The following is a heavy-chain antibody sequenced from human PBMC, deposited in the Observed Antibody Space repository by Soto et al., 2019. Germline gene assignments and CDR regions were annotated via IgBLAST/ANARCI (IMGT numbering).Heavy chain of an antibody. J-gene: IGHJ4*02. CDR1: GFTFSSYS. CDR3: AGCNGYLKCEDY. D-gene: IGHD6-25*01. CDR2: ISSSSSYI. V-gene: IGHV3-21*01. Sequence: EVQLVESGGGLVKPGGSLRLSCAASGFTFSSYSMNWVRQAPGKGLEWVSSISSSSSYIYYADSVKGRITISRDNAKNSLYSQMNSLGAEDTAVYFCAGCNGYLKCEDYWGQGTVVTVS.